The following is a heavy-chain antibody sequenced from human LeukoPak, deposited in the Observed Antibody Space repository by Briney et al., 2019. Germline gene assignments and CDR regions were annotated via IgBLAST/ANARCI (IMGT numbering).Heavy chain of an antibody. Sequence: PGGSLRLSCAASGFTFSSYSMNWVRQAPGKGLVWVSRIDSDGSSISYADSVKGRFTISRDNAKNTLYLQMNSLRAEDTALYYCARSGTTRGHLDYWGQGTLVTVSS. V-gene: IGHV3-74*01. D-gene: IGHD4-17*01. CDR3: ARSGTTRGHLDY. CDR2: IDSDGSSI. CDR1: GFTFSSYS. J-gene: IGHJ4*02.